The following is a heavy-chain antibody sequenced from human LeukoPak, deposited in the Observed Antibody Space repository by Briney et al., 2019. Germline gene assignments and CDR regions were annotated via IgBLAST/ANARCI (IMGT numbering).Heavy chain of an antibody. J-gene: IGHJ4*02. Sequence: GGSLRLSCAASGFTFSSYWMSWVRQAPGKRLEWVANIKQDGSEKYYVDSVKGRFTISRDNAKNSLYLQMNSLRAEDTAVYYCAGDRYYDSLNFDYWGQGTLVTVSS. D-gene: IGHD3-22*01. CDR1: GFTFSSYW. CDR2: IKQDGSEK. V-gene: IGHV3-7*01. CDR3: AGDRYYDSLNFDY.